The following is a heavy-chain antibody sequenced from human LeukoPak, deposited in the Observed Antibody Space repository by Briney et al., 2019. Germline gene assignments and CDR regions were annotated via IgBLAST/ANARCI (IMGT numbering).Heavy chain of an antibody. Sequence: ASVKVSCKASGYTFTTYGISWVRQAPGQGLEWMGWISAYNGNTNYAQNFQGRVTVTTDTSTSTAYMELRSLRSDDTAVYYCARSSSLQNGMDVWGQGTTVTVSS. CDR3: ARSSSLQNGMDV. V-gene: IGHV1-18*01. CDR2: ISAYNGNT. J-gene: IGHJ6*02. CDR1: GYTFTTYG.